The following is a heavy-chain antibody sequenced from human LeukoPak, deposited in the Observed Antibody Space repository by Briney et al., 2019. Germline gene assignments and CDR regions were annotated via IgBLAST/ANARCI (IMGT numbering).Heavy chain of an antibody. CDR1: GGSFRDYY. CDR2: IYTSGSS. V-gene: IGHV4-59*10. J-gene: IGHJ4*02. Sequence: SETLSLTCAVQGGSFRDYYWSWIRQSPGKGLEWIGRIYTSGSSNYNPSLKSRVTISVDTSKNQFSLKLSSVTAADTAVYYCARHGDYSGDTLLDYWGQGTLVTVSS. D-gene: IGHD4-17*01. CDR3: ARHGDYSGDTLLDY.